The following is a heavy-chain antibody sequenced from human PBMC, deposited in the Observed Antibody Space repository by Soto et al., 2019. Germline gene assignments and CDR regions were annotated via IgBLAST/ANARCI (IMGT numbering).Heavy chain of an antibody. CDR2: VKSKTHGGTT. CDR3: ATGGYYPDY. J-gene: IGHJ4*02. D-gene: IGHD3-10*01. V-gene: IGHV3-15*01. Sequence: EVQLVESGGGLVQPGGSLRLSCAASGFTFSSYEMNWVRQAPGKGLEWVGRVKSKTHGGTTDYAAPVKGRFTISRDDSENTVFLQMNSLKTEDTAVYYCATGGYYPDYWGQGTLVTVSS. CDR1: GFTFSSYE.